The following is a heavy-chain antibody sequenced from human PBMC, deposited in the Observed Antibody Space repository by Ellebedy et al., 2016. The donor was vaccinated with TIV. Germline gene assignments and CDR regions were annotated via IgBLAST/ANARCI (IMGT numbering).Heavy chain of an antibody. CDR2: ISSSSNTI. V-gene: IGHV3-48*02. Sequence: GESLKISXAASGFTFSSYSMNWVRQAPGKGLEWVSYISSSSNTIYYADSVKGRFTISRDNAKNSLYLQMNSLRDEDTAVYYCARVPGSFSLNWFDPWGQGTLVTVSS. CDR1: GFTFSSYS. CDR3: ARVPGSFSLNWFDP. D-gene: IGHD3-10*01. J-gene: IGHJ5*02.